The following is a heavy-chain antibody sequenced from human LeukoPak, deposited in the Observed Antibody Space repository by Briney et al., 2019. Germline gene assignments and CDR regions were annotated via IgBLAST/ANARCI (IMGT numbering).Heavy chain of an antibody. Sequence: GGSLRLSCAASGFTFSSYAMSWVRQAPGKGLEWVSAISGSGGSTYYADSVKGRFTISRDNSKNTLYLQTNSLRAEDTAVYYCAKHGDIVVVPAARDYWGQGTLVTVSS. D-gene: IGHD2-2*01. J-gene: IGHJ4*02. CDR1: GFTFSSYA. CDR3: AKHGDIVVVPAARDY. CDR2: ISGSGGST. V-gene: IGHV3-23*01.